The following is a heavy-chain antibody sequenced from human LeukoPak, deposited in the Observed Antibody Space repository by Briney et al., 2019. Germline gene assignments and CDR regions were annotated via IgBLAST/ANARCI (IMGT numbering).Heavy chain of an antibody. D-gene: IGHD4-17*01. CDR2: ICTSGST. CDR3: ARLMVTTLRRYYYYYYMDV. V-gene: IGHV4-4*07. Sequence: SETLSLTCTISGGSISSHCWRWIRQPAGKGLEWIGRICTSGSTSYHSSLKSRVTVSVDTSKNQFSLKLSSVTAADTAVYYCARLMVTTLRRYYYYYYMDVWGKGTTVTISS. CDR1: GGSISSHC. J-gene: IGHJ6*03.